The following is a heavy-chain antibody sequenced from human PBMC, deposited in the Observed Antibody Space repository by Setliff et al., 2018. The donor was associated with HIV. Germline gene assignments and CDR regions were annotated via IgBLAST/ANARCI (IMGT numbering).Heavy chain of an antibody. J-gene: IGHJ3*02. Sequence: GGSLRLSCTASGFSFGDYLMSWVRQGPGKGLEWVGFIRSKPYGGTTEYAASVKGRFSISRDDSKSIVYLQMNSLRADDTALYYCVKGGYLHAFEIWGQGTMVTVSS. V-gene: IGHV3-49*04. D-gene: IGHD6-13*01. CDR1: GFSFGDYL. CDR2: IRSKPYGGTT. CDR3: VKGGYLHAFEI.